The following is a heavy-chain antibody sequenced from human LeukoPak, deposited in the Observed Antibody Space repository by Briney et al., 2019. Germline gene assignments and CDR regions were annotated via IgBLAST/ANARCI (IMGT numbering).Heavy chain of an antibody. J-gene: IGHJ4*02. Sequence: SETLSLTCTVSGGSISSYYWSWIRQPPGKGLEWLGYIYYSGSTNYNPSLKSRVTISVDTSKNQFSLKLSSVTAADTAVYYCARSDSGSYFYRRYYFDYWGQGTLVTVSS. V-gene: IGHV4-59*01. CDR2: IYYSGST. CDR1: GGSISSYY. CDR3: ARSDSGSYFYRRYYFDY. D-gene: IGHD1-26*01.